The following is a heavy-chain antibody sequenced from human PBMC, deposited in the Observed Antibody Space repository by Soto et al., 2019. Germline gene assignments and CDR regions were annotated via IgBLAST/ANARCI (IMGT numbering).Heavy chain of an antibody. CDR3: ERSGDLVDYYYGMDV. CDR1: GYIFTSYW. V-gene: IGHV5-51*01. CDR2: IYPGDSDT. Sequence: LGESLKISCKGSGYIFTSYWIGWVRQMPGKGLEWMGIIYPGDSDTRYSPSFQGQVTISADKSISTAYLQWSSLKASDTAMYYCERSGDLVDYYYGMDVWGQGTTVTVSS. J-gene: IGHJ6*02. D-gene: IGHD2-21*02.